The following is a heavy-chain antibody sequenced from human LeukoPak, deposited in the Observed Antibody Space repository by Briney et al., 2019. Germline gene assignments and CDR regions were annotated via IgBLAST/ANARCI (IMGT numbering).Heavy chain of an antibody. CDR2: INPNSGGT. D-gene: IGHD3-10*01. CDR3: ARVDGSGSYLDY. CDR1: GYTFTSPY. Sequence: GASVKVSCKASGYTFTSPYMHWVRQAPGQGLEWMGWINPNSGGTDYAQKFQGRVTMTRDTSISTAYMELSKLRSDDTAVYYCARVDGSGSYLDYWGQGTLVTVSS. V-gene: IGHV1-2*02. J-gene: IGHJ4*02.